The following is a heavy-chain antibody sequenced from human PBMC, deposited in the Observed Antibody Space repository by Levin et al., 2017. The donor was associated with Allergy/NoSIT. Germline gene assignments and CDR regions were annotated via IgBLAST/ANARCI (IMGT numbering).Heavy chain of an antibody. D-gene: IGHD3-10*01. V-gene: IGHV1-8*01. CDR2: MNPNSGNT. J-gene: IGHJ6*02. CDR3: ARGMRGYDGMDI. CDR1: GYTFTSYD. Sequence: ASVKVSCKASGYTFTSYDINWVRQATGQGLEWMGWMNPNSGNTGYAQKFQGRVTMTRNTSISTAYMELSSLRSEDTAVYYCARGMRGYDGMDIWGQGTTVTVSS.